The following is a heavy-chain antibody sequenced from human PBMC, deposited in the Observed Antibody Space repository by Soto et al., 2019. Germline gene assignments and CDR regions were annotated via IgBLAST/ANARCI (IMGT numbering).Heavy chain of an antibody. D-gene: IGHD3-10*01. CDR2: IIPILGIA. Sequence: QVQLVQSGAEVKKPGSSVKVSCKASGGTFSSYTISWVRQAPGQGLEWMGRIIPILGIANYAQKFQGRVKFTADKSTSTAYMELSSLRSEDTAVYYCARDGGGAVGELWADYYYYGMDVWGQGTTVTVSS. V-gene: IGHV1-69*08. CDR1: GGTFSSYT. J-gene: IGHJ6*02. CDR3: ARDGGGAVGELWADYYYYGMDV.